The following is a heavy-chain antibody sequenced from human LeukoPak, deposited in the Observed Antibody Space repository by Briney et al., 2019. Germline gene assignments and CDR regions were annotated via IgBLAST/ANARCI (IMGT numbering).Heavy chain of an antibody. J-gene: IGHJ4*02. CDR1: GFTFSSYW. Sequence: GGSLRLSCAASGFTFSSYWMSWVRQAPGKGLEWVANIKQDGSEKYYVDSVKGRFTISRDNAKNSLYLHMNSLRAEDTALYYCARGLMGGYPYFDYWGQGTLVTVSS. V-gene: IGHV3-7*03. D-gene: IGHD3-22*01. CDR2: IKQDGSEK. CDR3: ARGLMGGYPYFDY.